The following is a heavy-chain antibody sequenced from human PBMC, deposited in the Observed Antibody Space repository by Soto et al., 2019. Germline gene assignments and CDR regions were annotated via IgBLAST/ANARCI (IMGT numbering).Heavy chain of an antibody. Sequence: QVQLVQSGAEVKKPGSSVKISCKASGGTFSNYNFNWVRQAPGQGPEWVGGIIPIFGTTNYAQKFQGRVTITADDSTSTAYLGLNSLRSEDTALYYCAKWGGVITTPTFVGPFDYWGQGTLVIVSA. J-gene: IGHJ4*02. CDR3: AKWGGVITTPTFVGPFDY. CDR2: IIPIFGTT. CDR1: GGTFSNYN. D-gene: IGHD1-1*01. V-gene: IGHV1-69*01.